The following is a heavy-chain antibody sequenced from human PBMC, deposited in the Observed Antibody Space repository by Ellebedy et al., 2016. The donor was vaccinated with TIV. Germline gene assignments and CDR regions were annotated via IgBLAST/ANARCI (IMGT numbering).Heavy chain of an antibody. CDR2: IGTAGDT. Sequence: GESLKISXAASGFTFSRHDMHWVRQATGKGLEWVSAIGTAGDTYYPGSVKGRFTISRENAKNSLYLQMNSLRAEDTAVYYCARDRSRLFSGGEDYWGQGVLVTVSS. CDR1: GFTFSRHD. J-gene: IGHJ4*02. CDR3: ARDRSRLFSGGEDY. D-gene: IGHD3-16*01. V-gene: IGHV3-13*01.